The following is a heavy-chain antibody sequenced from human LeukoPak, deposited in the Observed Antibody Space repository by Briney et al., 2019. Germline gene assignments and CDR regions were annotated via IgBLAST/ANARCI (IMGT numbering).Heavy chain of an antibody. J-gene: IGHJ4*02. CDR1: GGSISSSSYY. V-gene: IGHV4-39*01. CDR3: ARQELGLVDY. CDR2: IYYSGST. D-gene: IGHD1-26*01. Sequence: PSETLSLTCTVSGGSISSSSYYWGWIRQPPGKGLEWIGSIYYSGSTYYNPSLKSRVTISVDTSKNQFSLKLSSVTAADTAVYYCARQELGLVDYWGQGTLVTVSS.